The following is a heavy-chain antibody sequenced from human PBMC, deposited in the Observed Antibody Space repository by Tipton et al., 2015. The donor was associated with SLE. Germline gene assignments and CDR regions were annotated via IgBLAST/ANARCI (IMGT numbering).Heavy chain of an antibody. Sequence: TLSLTCVVSGYSINSDYYWGWIRQPPGKGLDWIGSVYHTGSAYYNPSLMSRVTFSVDTSKNLFSLKLSSVTVADTAVYYCARVPLFGVLMKAYFDYWGQGTLVTVSS. V-gene: IGHV4-38-2*01. CDR2: VYHTGSA. CDR1: GYSINSDYY. CDR3: ARVPLFGVLMKAYFDY. J-gene: IGHJ4*02. D-gene: IGHD3-3*01.